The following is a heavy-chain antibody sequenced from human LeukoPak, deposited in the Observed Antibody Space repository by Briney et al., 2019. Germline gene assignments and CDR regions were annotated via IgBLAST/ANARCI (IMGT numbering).Heavy chain of an antibody. CDR2: ISYDGSNK. J-gene: IGHJ4*02. D-gene: IGHD3-16*01. CDR3: ARVKMGEYNFDY. Sequence: GGSLRLSCAASGFTFSSYSMNWVRQAPGKGLEWVAVISYDGSNKYYADSVKGRFTISRDNSKNTLYLQMNSLRAEDTAVYYCARVKMGEYNFDYWGQGTLVTVSS. V-gene: IGHV3-30*05. CDR1: GFTFSSYS.